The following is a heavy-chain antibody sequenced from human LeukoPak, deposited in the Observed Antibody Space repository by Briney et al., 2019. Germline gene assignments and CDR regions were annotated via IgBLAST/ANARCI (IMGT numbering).Heavy chain of an antibody. V-gene: IGHV3-23*01. CDR1: GFSISNSA. Sequence: QPGGSLRLSCAASGFSISNSAMSWVRQAPGKGLEWVSLIVAGSGSTFYADSVKGRFTISRDSSKNTLYLQMNSLRAEDMAVYYCAKGAYDYIEMGYFDYWGQGTLVTVSS. CDR2: IVAGSGST. J-gene: IGHJ4*02. CDR3: AKGAYDYIEMGYFDY. D-gene: IGHD5-12*01.